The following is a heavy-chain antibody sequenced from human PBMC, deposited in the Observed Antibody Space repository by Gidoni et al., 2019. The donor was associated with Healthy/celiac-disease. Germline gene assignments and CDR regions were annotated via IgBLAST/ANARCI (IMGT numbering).Heavy chain of an antibody. J-gene: IGHJ4*02. CDR1: GFTFSSYA. D-gene: IGHD3-22*01. Sequence: EVQLVESGGGLVQPGGSLRLSCAASGFTFSSYAMSWVRQAPGKGLGWVSAISGSGGSTYYADSVKGRFTISRDNAKNTLYLQMNSLRAEDTAVYYCAKERYYYDSSGYYTTDFDYWGQGTLVTVSS. V-gene: IGHV3-23*04. CDR3: AKERYYYDSSGYYTTDFDY. CDR2: ISGSGGST.